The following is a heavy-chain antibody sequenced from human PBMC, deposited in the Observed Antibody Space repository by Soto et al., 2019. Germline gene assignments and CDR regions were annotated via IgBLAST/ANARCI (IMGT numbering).Heavy chain of an antibody. CDR2: IYYSGST. J-gene: IGHJ4*02. CDR3: ASAGAAARDPFDY. CDR1: GGSISSYY. Sequence: SETLSLTCTVSGGSISSYYWSWIRQPPGKGLEWIGYIYYSGSTNYNPSLKSRVTISVDTSKNQFSLKLSSVTAADTAVYYCASAGAAARDPFDYWGQGTLVTAPQ. D-gene: IGHD6-13*01. V-gene: IGHV4-59*08.